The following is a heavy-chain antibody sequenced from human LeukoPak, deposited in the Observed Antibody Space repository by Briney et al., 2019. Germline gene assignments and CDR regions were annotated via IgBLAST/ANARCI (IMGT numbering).Heavy chain of an antibody. CDR3: ARATYCSGDSCYPGIFDY. Sequence: SETLSLTCAVYGGSFSGYYWSWIRQPPGKGLEWIGEINHSGSTNYNPSLKSRVTISVDTSKNQFSLKLSSVTAADTAVYYCARATYCSGDSCYPGIFDYWGQGTLVTVSS. CDR2: INHSGST. J-gene: IGHJ4*02. CDR1: GGSFSGYY. D-gene: IGHD2-15*01. V-gene: IGHV4-34*01.